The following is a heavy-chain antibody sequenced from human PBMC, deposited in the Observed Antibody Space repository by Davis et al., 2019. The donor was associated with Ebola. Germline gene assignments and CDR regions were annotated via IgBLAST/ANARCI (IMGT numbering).Heavy chain of an antibody. Sequence: GESLKISCAASGFTFSSYWMSWVRQAPGKGLEWVANIKQDGSEKYYVDSVKGRFTISRDNAKNSLYLQMNSLRAEDTAVYYCARDIDYYDSSGYDYWGQGTLVTVSS. V-gene: IGHV3-7*01. CDR3: ARDIDYYDSSGYDY. CDR1: GFTFSSYW. J-gene: IGHJ4*02. D-gene: IGHD3-22*01. CDR2: IKQDGSEK.